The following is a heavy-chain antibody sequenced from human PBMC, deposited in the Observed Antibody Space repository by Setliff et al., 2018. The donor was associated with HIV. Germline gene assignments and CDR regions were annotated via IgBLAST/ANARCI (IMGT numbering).Heavy chain of an antibody. Sequence: SETLSLTCTVSGGSISSGGFYWYWIRQPAGKGLESIGRIYTSGTTNYNPSLMSRVTISMDQSKSQFSLSLISVTAADTAFYYCAGQDIGAVPALGAFDIWGQGTMVTVSS. CDR2: IYTSGTT. CDR3: AGQDIGAVPALGAFDI. J-gene: IGHJ3*02. CDR1: GGSISSGGFY. D-gene: IGHD2-2*01. V-gene: IGHV4-61*02.